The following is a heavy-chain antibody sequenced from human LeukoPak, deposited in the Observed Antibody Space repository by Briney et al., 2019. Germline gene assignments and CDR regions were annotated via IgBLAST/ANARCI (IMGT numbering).Heavy chain of an antibody. Sequence: GGSLRLSCAASGFTFSSYAMSWVRQAPGKGLEWVSTISGSGGSTYYADSVKGRFTISRDNSKNTLYLQMNSLRAEDTAVYYCAKGHSSGWYYFDYWGQGTLVTVSS. V-gene: IGHV3-23*01. CDR3: AKGHSSGWYYFDY. CDR1: GFTFSSYA. D-gene: IGHD6-19*01. J-gene: IGHJ4*02. CDR2: ISGSGGST.